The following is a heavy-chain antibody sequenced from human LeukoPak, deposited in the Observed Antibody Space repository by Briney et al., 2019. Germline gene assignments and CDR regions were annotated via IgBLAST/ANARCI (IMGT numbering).Heavy chain of an antibody. Sequence: SDTLSLTCTVSGGSISSGGYYWSWIRQHPGKGLEWIGYIYYSGSTYYHPSLKSRVTISVDTSKNQFFLKLSSVTAADTAVYYCARDLGDSSGYYPLDSWGQGTLVTVSS. J-gene: IGHJ4*02. CDR2: IYYSGST. CDR1: GGSISSGGYY. D-gene: IGHD3-22*01. V-gene: IGHV4-31*03. CDR3: ARDLGDSSGYYPLDS.